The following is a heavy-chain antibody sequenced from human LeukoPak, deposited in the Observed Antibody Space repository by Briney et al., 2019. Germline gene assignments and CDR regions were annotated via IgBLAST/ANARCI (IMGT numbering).Heavy chain of an antibody. J-gene: IGHJ3*01. CDR1: GFTFNDFA. Sequence: PGGSLRLSCAASGFTFNDFAMTWVRQAPGKGLGWVSTIADAGTYYADSVKGRFIISRDNSKNMLYLQLSSLRADDTAMYYCARNLGPFDVRGHGTMVTVSS. D-gene: IGHD3-16*01. V-gene: IGHV3-23*01. CDR2: IADAGT. CDR3: ARNLGPFDV.